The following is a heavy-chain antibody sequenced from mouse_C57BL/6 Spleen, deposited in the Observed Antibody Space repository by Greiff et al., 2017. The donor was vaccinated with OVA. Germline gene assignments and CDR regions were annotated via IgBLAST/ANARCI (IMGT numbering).Heavy chain of an antibody. D-gene: IGHD1-1*01. V-gene: IGHV1-5*01. J-gene: IGHJ1*03. CDR1: GYTFTSYW. Sequence: VQLQQSGTVLARPGASVKMSCKTSGYTFTSYWMHWVKQRPGQGLEWIGAIYPGNSDTSYNQKFKGKAKLTAVTSASTAYMELSSLTNEDSAVYYCTREGYYGSSFHWYFDVWGTGTTGTVSS. CDR2: IYPGNSDT. CDR3: TREGYYGSSFHWYFDV.